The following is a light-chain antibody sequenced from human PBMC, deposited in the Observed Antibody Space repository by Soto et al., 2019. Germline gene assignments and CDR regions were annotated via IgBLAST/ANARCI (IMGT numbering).Light chain of an antibody. CDR2: LGS. CDR3: MQALQLRS. V-gene: IGKV2-28*01. J-gene: IGKJ2*01. Sequence: DIVMTQSPLYLPVTPGEPASISCRSGESLLYSNGYNYLDWYLQKPGQSPQLLIYLGSNRASGVPDRFRGSGAGTDFTLQISRVEAEDVGVYYCMQALQLRSFGQGTKLEIK. CDR1: ESLLYSNGYNY.